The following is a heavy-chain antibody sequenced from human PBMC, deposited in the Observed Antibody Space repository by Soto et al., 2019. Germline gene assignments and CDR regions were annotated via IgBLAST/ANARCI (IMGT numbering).Heavy chain of an antibody. CDR2: IDPSDSYT. V-gene: IGHV5-10-1*01. J-gene: IGHJ4*02. D-gene: IGHD3-22*01. Sequence: XDSLKVSWKCSGYRFSFFLITLVRQMPGKGLEWMGRIDPSDSYTNYSPSFQGHVTISTDMSISTAYLQWSSLKASDTAMYFCARLARRESSDSSGYAIDYCGQRTLVTVSS. CDR1: GYRFSFFL. CDR3: ARLARRESSDSSGYAIDY.